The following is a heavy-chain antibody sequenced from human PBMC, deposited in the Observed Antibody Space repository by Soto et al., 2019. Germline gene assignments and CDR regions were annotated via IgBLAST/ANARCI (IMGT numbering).Heavy chain of an antibody. J-gene: IGHJ5*02. CDR2: IYWDDDK. V-gene: IGHV2-5*02. Sequence: QITLKASGPTLVKPTQTLTLTCTFSGFSLSTSGVGVAWVRQPPGKALEWLALIYWDDDKRYSPSRKSRLTITEDTSKNQVVLTMTKMDPVDTAAYYCAHGTEKFDPWGQGTLVTVSS. CDR1: GFSLSTSGVG. CDR3: AHGTEKFDP.